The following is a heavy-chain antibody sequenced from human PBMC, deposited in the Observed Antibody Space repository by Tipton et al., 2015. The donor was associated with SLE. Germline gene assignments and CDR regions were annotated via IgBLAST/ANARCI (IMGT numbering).Heavy chain of an antibody. CDR2: ISYDGSNK. D-gene: IGHD2-15*01. CDR1: GFTFSSYA. V-gene: IGHV3-30*18. Sequence: SLRLSCAASGFTFSSYAMSWVRQAPGKGLEWVAVISYDGSNKYYADSVKGRFTISRDNSKNTLYLQMNSLRAEDTAVYYCAKDRMGFDYWGQGTLVTVSS. CDR3: AKDRMGFDY. J-gene: IGHJ4*02.